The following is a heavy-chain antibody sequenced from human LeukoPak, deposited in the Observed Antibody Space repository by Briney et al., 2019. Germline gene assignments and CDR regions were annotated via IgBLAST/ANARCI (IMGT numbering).Heavy chain of an antibody. V-gene: IGHV1-18*04. CDR3: ARGSYPYSHGMDV. Sequence: ASVKVSCKTSGYTFTSYGFSWVRQAPGQGLEWMGWISAKTGNTNYAQKVQGRVTMTTDTSTTTAYMELRSLGSDDTAVYYCARGSYPYSHGMDVWGQGTTVTVSS. CDR2: ISAKTGNT. J-gene: IGHJ6*02. CDR1: GYTFTSYG. D-gene: IGHD1-26*01.